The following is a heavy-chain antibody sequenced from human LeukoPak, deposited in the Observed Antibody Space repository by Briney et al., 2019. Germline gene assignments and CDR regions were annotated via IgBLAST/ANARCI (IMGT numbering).Heavy chain of an antibody. Sequence: GGSLRLSCAASGFTFSSYAMSWVRQAPGKGLEWVSAISGSGGSTYYADSVKGRFTISRDNSKNTLYLQMNSLRAEDTAVYYCAKDLILRYFDWLHLENYYYYYMDVWGKGTTVTISS. CDR2: ISGSGGST. V-gene: IGHV3-23*01. CDR1: GFTFSSYA. CDR3: AKDLILRYFDWLHLENYYYYYMDV. D-gene: IGHD3-9*01. J-gene: IGHJ6*03.